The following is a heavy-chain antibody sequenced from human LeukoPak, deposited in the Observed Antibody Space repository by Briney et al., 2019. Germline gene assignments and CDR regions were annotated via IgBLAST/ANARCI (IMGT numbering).Heavy chain of an antibody. J-gene: IGHJ5*02. CDR3: ARDRHYYDSSGYYLS. CDR1: GFTFSSYS. V-gene: IGHV3-21*01. D-gene: IGHD3-22*01. CDR2: ISSSSSYI. Sequence: PGGSLRLSCAASGFTFSSYSMNWVRQAPGKGLEWVSSISSSSSYIYYADSVKGRFTISRDNAKNSLYLQMNSLRAEDTAVYYCARDRHYYDSSGYYLSWGQGTLVTVSS.